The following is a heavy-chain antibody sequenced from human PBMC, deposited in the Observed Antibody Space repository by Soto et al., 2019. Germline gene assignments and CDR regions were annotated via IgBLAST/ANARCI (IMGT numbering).Heavy chain of an antibody. Sequence: QLQLQESGPGLVKPSETLSLTCTVSGGSVGSSTYYWAWIRQPPGRGLEWIGSIYYSGSPDYNPSLKGRVTISVDMSKNQFSLKLSSVTAADTALYFCARQDSSTYYGLMDVWGQGTTVTVSS. CDR1: GGSVGSSTYY. CDR3: ARQDSSTYYGLMDV. V-gene: IGHV4-39*01. D-gene: IGHD1-26*01. J-gene: IGHJ6*02. CDR2: IYYSGSP.